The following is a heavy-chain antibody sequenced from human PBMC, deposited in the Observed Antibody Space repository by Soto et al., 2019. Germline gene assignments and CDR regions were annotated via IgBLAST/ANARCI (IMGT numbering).Heavy chain of an antibody. CDR2: INHSGST. J-gene: IGHJ6*02. D-gene: IGHD6-19*01. CDR3: ARVVWDLSSGWKIYYYYYGMDV. CDR1: GGSFSCYY. V-gene: IGHV4-34*01. Sequence: PSETLSLTCAVYGGSFSCYYWSWLRQQPGKGLEWIGEINHSGSTNYNPSLKSRVTISVDTSKNQFSLKLSSVTAADTAVYYCARVVWDLSSGWKIYYYYYGMDVWGQGTTVTVSS.